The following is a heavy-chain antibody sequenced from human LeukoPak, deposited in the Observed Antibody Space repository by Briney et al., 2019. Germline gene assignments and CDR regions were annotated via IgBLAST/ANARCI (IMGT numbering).Heavy chain of an antibody. V-gene: IGHV3-7*01. CDR1: GFTFSNYW. J-gene: IGHJ4*02. Sequence: GGPLRLSCAASGFTFSNYWMSWVRQAPGKGLEWVANIQQDGSEIYYVDSVKGRFTISRDNAKNALYLQMNSLRAEDTAVYYCARDKVVGATYFDYWGQGTLVTVSS. D-gene: IGHD1-26*01. CDR2: IQQDGSEI. CDR3: ARDKVVGATYFDY.